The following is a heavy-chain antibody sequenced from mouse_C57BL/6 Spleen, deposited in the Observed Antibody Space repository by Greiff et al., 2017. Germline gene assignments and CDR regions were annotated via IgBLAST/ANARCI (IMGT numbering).Heavy chain of an antibody. CDR3: ARGKEYDWWFGV. D-gene: IGHD5-1*01. Sequence: VQLKESGPGLVKPSQSLSLTCSVTGYSIPSGYYWNWIRQFPGNKLEWMGYISYDGSNNYNPSLKNRISITRDTSKNQFFLKLNSVTTEDTATYYCARGKEYDWWFGVWGTGNTVTVSS. CDR1: GYSIPSGYY. CDR2: ISYDGSN. V-gene: IGHV3-6*01. J-gene: IGHJ1*03.